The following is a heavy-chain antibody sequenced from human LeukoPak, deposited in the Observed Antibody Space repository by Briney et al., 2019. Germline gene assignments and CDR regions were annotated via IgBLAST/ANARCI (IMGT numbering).Heavy chain of an antibody. V-gene: IGHV3-21*04. CDR1: GFTYSSYW. Sequence: GGSLRLSCAASGFTYSSYWMSWVRQAPGKGLEWVSSISTSSSYIYYADSVKGRFTISRHNAKNSLYLQMNSLRAEDTALYYCAKARKIIAVAGPFDYWGQGTLVTVSS. D-gene: IGHD6-19*01. CDR3: AKARKIIAVAGPFDY. J-gene: IGHJ4*02. CDR2: ISTSSSYI.